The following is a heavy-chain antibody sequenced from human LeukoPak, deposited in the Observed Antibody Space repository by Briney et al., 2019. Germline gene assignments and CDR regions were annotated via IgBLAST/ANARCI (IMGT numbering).Heavy chain of an antibody. CDR1: GFTFSGSA. Sequence: PGRSLRLSCAASGFTFSGSAMHWVRDAPGKGLEWVGRISSKAKSYTTAHAASVKGRFTISREDTKTTAYLQLHPPTPRHPAVYYCTRLDPNYYDSSGEIDYWGQGTLVTVSS. D-gene: IGHD3-22*01. V-gene: IGHV3-73*01. CDR2: ISSKAKSYTT. J-gene: IGHJ4*02. CDR3: TRLDPNYYDSSGEIDY.